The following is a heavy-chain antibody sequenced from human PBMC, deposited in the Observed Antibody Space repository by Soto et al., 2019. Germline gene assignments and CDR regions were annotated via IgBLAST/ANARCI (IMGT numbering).Heavy chain of an antibody. CDR3: ARVRTTVTTSDDY. D-gene: IGHD4-17*01. CDR1: GGSISSSSYY. J-gene: IGHJ4*02. V-gene: IGHV4-39*01. Sequence: QLQLQESGPGLVKPSETLSLTCTVSGGSISSSSYYWGWIRQPPGKGLEWIGNIYYGGSTYYNPSLKSRVTISVDTSKNQFSLKLSSVTAADTAVYYCARVRTTVTTSDDYWGQGTLVTVSS. CDR2: IYYGGST.